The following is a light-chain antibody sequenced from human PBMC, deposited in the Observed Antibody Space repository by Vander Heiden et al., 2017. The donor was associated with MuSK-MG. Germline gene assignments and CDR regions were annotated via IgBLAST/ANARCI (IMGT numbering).Light chain of an antibody. J-gene: IGKJ4*01. V-gene: IGKV3-11*01. CDR2: DAS. Sequence: IVLTQSPATLSLSPGERATLSCRASQSVSSYLAWYQQKPGQAPRLLIYDASNRATGIPARFSGSGSGTDFTLTIISLEPEDFAVYYCQQRSNKLTFGGGTKVEIK. CDR1: QSVSSY. CDR3: QQRSNKLT.